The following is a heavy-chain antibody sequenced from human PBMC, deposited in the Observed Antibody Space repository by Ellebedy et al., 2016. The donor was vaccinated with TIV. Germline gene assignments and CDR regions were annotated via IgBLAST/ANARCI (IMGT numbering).Heavy chain of an antibody. J-gene: IGHJ4*02. D-gene: IGHD3-22*01. CDR2: ISYDGNSH. V-gene: IGHV3-33*08. CDR3: AREAISYATSGYYFDY. Sequence: GESLKISCRASAFTFSSFDMHWVRQAPGKGLDWVAVISYDGNSHSYADSVKGRFTISRDNAKNSLYLQMNSLRAEDTAVYYCAREAISYATSGYYFDYWGQGTLVAVSS. CDR1: AFTFSSFD.